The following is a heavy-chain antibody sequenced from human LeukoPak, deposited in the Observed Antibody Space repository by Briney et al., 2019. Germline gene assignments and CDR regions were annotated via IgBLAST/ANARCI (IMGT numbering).Heavy chain of an antibody. CDR3: ARSRDNVLDY. Sequence: GGSLILSCAASGFIFRSYWMYWVRQAPGKGLVWVSRISSDGSIASYADSVEGRFAISRDSARNTLYLQMNSLRAEDTAVYYCARSRDNVLDYWGQGTLVTVSS. V-gene: IGHV3-74*01. CDR2: ISSDGSIA. J-gene: IGHJ4*02. CDR1: GFIFRSYW. D-gene: IGHD1-14*01.